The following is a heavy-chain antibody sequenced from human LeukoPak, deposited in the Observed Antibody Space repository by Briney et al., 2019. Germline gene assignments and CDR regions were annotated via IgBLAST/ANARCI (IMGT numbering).Heavy chain of an antibody. J-gene: IGHJ6*02. V-gene: IGHV1-69*13. D-gene: IGHD4-17*01. CDR1: GGTFSSYA. CDR2: IIPIFGTA. Sequence: GASVKVSCKASGGTFSSYAISWVRQAPGQGLGWMGGIIPIFGTANYAQKFQGRVTITADESTSTAYMELSSLRSEDTAVYYCASPYGDYPPHRAYYYYYYGMDVWGQGTTVTVSS. CDR3: ASPYGDYPPHRAYYYYYYGMDV.